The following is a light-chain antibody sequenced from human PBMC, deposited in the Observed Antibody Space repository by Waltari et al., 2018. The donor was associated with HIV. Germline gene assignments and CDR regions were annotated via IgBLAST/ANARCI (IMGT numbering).Light chain of an antibody. CDR2: EIS. CDR3: CSYAGSSTHV. V-gene: IGLV2-23*02. Sequence: QSALTQPASVSGSPGQSITIPCAGTSIDLGSYNVVSWYQQHPGKAPKLMIYEISKLPSGVSNRFSGSKSGNTASLTISGLQAEDEADYYCCSYAGSSTHVFGTGTKVTVL. CDR1: SIDLGSYNV. J-gene: IGLJ1*01.